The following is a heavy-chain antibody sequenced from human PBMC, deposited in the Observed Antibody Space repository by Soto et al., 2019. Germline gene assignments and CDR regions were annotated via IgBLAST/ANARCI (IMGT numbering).Heavy chain of an antibody. V-gene: IGHV3-23*01. J-gene: IGHJ3*02. CDR3: AKEAPGPLI. D-gene: IGHD3-10*01. CDR1: GLTFGDYA. CDR2: ISGTGANA. Sequence: PGGSLRLSCAASGLTFGDYAMNWVRQTPGKGLEWVSAISGTGANAYYRDSVKGRFIISRDNSKNIVYLQMNSLKAEDTALYYCAKEAPGPLIWGQGKMVTVSS.